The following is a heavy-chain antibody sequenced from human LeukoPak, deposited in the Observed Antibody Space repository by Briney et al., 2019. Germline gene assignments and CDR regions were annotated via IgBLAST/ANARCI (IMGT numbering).Heavy chain of an antibody. Sequence: PGGSLRLSCAASGFTFSDYYMSWIRQAPGKGLEWVSYISSSGSTIYYADSVKGRFTISRDNAKNSLYLQMNSLRAEDTAVYYCARLNGYYDSSGYYQHYYYYGMDVWGQGTTVTVSS. V-gene: IGHV3-11*01. CDR2: ISSSGSTI. CDR3: ARLNGYYDSSGYYQHYYYYGMDV. CDR1: GFTFSDYY. D-gene: IGHD3-22*01. J-gene: IGHJ6*02.